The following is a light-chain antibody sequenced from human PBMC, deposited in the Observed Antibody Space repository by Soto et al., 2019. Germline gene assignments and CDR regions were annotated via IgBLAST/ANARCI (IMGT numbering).Light chain of an antibody. CDR3: QNYSLYSPWT. Sequence: DIQMRESPSSLSASVGGRVTITCRTSQNINAWLAWYQQRPGQAPKLLIYDASTVQSGVPSRFSGSGSGTEFTLTIRSLQPDDSATYYCQNYSLYSPWTVGKGTKVDIK. CDR2: DAS. J-gene: IGKJ1*01. CDR1: QNINAW. V-gene: IGKV1-5*01.